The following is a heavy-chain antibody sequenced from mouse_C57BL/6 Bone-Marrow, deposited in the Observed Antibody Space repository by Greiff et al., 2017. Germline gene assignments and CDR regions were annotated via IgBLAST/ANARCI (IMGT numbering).Heavy chain of an antibody. CDR3: ARSRHYDVDWYFDV. J-gene: IGHJ1*03. V-gene: IGHV1-82*01. CDR2: IYPGDGDT. D-gene: IGHD2-4*01. CDR1: GYAFSSSW. Sequence: QVQLKESGPELVKPGASVKISCKASGYAFSSSWMNWVKQRPGKGLEWIGRIYPGDGDTNYNGKFKGKATLTADKSSSTAYMQLSSLTSEDSAVYFCARSRHYDVDWYFDVSTTGPTVAVPS.